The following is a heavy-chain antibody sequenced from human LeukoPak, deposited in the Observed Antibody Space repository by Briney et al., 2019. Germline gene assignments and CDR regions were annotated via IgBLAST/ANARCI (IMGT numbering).Heavy chain of an antibody. CDR3: AKEVDTAMVTGLDY. V-gene: IGHV3-9*01. CDR1: GFTFDDYA. Sequence: GGSLRLSCAASGFTFDDYAMHWVRQAPGKGLEWVSGISWNSGSIGYADSVKGRFTISRDNAKNSLYLQMNSLRAEDTALYYCAKEVDTAMVTGLDYWGQGTLATVSS. CDR2: ISWNSGSI. D-gene: IGHD5-18*01. J-gene: IGHJ4*02.